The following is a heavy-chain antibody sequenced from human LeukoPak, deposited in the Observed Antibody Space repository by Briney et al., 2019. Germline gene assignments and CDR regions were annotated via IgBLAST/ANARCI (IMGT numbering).Heavy chain of an antibody. Sequence: GGSLRLSCAASGITFSSYSMNWVRQAPGKGLEWVSAISGSGSAYYADSVKGRFTISRDNSKNTLYLQMNSLRAEDTAVYYCAKRGAEVGATVAPGDYWGQGTLLTVSS. CDR1: GITFSSYS. CDR3: AKRGAEVGATVAPGDY. J-gene: IGHJ4*02. V-gene: IGHV3-23*01. D-gene: IGHD1-26*01. CDR2: ISGSGSA.